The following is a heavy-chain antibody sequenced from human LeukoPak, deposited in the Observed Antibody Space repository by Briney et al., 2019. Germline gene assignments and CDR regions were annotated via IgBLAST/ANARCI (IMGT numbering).Heavy chain of an antibody. V-gene: IGHV3-21*01. J-gene: IGHJ4*02. CDR2: ISSSSSYI. D-gene: IGHD6-6*01. CDR3: ARGPRAYSSSPDFDY. Sequence: GGSLRLSCAASGFTFSSYSMNWVRQPPAKGLEWVSSISSSSSYIYYADAVKGRFTISRDNAKNSLYLQMNSLRAEDTAVYYCARGPRAYSSSPDFDYWGQGTLVTVSS. CDR1: GFTFSSYS.